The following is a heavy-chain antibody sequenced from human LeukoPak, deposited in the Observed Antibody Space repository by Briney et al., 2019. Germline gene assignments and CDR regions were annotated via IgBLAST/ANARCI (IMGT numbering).Heavy chain of an antibody. CDR1: GYTFTSYG. V-gene: IGHV1-2*02. CDR2: INPNSGGT. Sequence: ASAKVSCKASGYTFTSYGISWVRQAPGQGLEWMGWINPNSGGTNYAQKFQGRVTMTRDTSISTAYMELSRLRSDDTAVYYCARVRSSGWINWFDPWGQGTLVTVSS. D-gene: IGHD6-19*01. J-gene: IGHJ5*02. CDR3: ARVRSSGWINWFDP.